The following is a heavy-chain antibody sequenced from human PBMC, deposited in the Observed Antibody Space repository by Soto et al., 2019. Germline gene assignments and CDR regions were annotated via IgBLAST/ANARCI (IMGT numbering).Heavy chain of an antibody. J-gene: IGHJ5*02. Sequence: QVQLVQSGAEVKKPGASVKVSCKASGYTFTSYGISWVRQAPGQGLEWMGWISAYNGNTNYAQKLQGRVTMTTDTSTSTAYMELRRLRSDDTAVYYCARDWSYYGTTNWFDPWGQGTLVTVSS. D-gene: IGHD3-10*01. CDR2: ISAYNGNT. CDR1: GYTFTSYG. CDR3: ARDWSYYGTTNWFDP. V-gene: IGHV1-18*01.